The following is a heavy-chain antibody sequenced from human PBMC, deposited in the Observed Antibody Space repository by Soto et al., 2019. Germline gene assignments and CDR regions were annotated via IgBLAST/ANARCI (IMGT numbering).Heavy chain of an antibody. J-gene: IGHJ3*02. CDR3: VRDSGWAFDI. V-gene: IGHV3-48*01. D-gene: IGHD6-19*01. Sequence: EVQLVESGGGLVQPGQSLRVSCAASGFSFTSYSMTWFRQAPGKGREWISYSSSSKTYIWYADSVKGRFNISRDNAKNSLCLQMNSVRAEDTAVYYCVRDSGWAFDIWGLGKMVTVSS. CDR2: SSSSKTYI. CDR1: GFSFTSYS.